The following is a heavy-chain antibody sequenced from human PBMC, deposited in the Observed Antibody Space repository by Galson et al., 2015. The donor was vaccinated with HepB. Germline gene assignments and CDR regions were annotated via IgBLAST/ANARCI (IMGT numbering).Heavy chain of an antibody. Sequence: SLRLSCAASGFTFSSYWMNWVRQAPGKGLEWVSVMSYDGTNTYYAGSVKGRFTVSRDTSKNTMFLQMNSLTTDDTAMYYCARGDIRAVSGTNGDYWGQGTRGTVSS. J-gene: IGHJ4*02. CDR2: MSYDGTNT. V-gene: IGHV3-30*03. CDR3: ARGDIRAVSGTNGDY. D-gene: IGHD1-14*01. CDR1: GFTFSSYW.